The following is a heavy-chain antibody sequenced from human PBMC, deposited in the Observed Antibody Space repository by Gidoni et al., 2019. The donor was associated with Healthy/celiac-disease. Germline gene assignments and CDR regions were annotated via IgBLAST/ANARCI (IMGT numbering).Heavy chain of an antibody. CDR2: IYYSGST. V-gene: IGHV4-59*01. CDR3: ARGLRGISPFDY. J-gene: IGHJ4*02. CDR1: GGSISSYY. D-gene: IGHD2-15*01. Sequence: QVQLQESGPGLVKPSETLSLTCTVSGGSISSYYWSWIRQPPGKGLEWIGYIYYSGSTNYNPSLKSRVTISVDTSKNQFSLKLSSVTAADTAVYYCARGLRGISPFDYWGQGTLVTVSS.